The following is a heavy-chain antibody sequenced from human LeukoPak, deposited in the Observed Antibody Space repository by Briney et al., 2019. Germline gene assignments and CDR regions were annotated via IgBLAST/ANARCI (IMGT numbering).Heavy chain of an antibody. CDR1: GGSISSSSYY. V-gene: IGHV4-39*01. CDR2: IYYSGST. D-gene: IGHD2-2*01. Sequence: SLGTPSLTRTVSGGSISSSSYYWGWVRPPPGKGLGWVGGIYYSGSTYYNPSLKSRVTISVDTSKNQFSLKLSSVTAADTAVYYCARQRRYCSSTSCYAFDYWGQGTLVTVSS. J-gene: IGHJ4*02. CDR3: ARQRRYCSSTSCYAFDY.